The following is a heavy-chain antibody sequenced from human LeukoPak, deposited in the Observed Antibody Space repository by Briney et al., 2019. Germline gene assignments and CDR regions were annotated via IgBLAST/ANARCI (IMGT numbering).Heavy chain of an antibody. V-gene: IGHV3-7*01. D-gene: IGHD2-8*01. CDR3: AKEGTSYCTNGVCHVDY. CDR2: IKQDGSEK. Sequence: GGSLRLSCAASGFTFSSYWMSWVRQAPGKGLEWVANIKQDGSEKYYVDSVKGRFTISRDNAKNSLYLQMNSLRAEDTAVYYCAKEGTSYCTNGVCHVDYWGQGTLVTVSS. J-gene: IGHJ4*02. CDR1: GFTFSSYW.